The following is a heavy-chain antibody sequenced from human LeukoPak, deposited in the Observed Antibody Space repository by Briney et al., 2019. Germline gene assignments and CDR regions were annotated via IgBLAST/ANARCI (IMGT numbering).Heavy chain of an antibody. V-gene: IGHV1-18*01. D-gene: IGHD3-10*01. CDR3: ARDLSGSGSAQGY. J-gene: IGHJ4*02. Sequence: ASVKVSCKASGGTFSSYAISWVRQAPGQGLEWMGWISGYNGYTKNAQKFHGRVTMTTDTSTSTANMELRSLRSDDKAVYYCARDLSGSGSAQGYWGQGTLVTVSS. CDR1: GGTFSSYA. CDR2: ISGYNGYT.